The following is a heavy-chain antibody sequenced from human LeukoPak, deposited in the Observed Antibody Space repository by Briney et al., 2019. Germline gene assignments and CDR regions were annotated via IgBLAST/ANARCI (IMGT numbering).Heavy chain of an antibody. Sequence: GDSLTLSCAASGFTLNTNYMNWVRQVPGKGLEWVSVIYAGGNTYYADSVKERFTISRDNSRNTLYLQMNSLRGDDTAVYYCAREVYSSTWFDLWGQGTLVTVSS. V-gene: IGHV3-66*01. CDR1: GFTLNTNY. CDR2: IYAGGNT. D-gene: IGHD6-13*01. J-gene: IGHJ4*02. CDR3: AREVYSSTWFDL.